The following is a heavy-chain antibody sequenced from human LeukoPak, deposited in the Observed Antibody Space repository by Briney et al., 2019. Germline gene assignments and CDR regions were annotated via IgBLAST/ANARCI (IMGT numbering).Heavy chain of an antibody. D-gene: IGHD4-11*01. Sequence: PSETLSLTCTVSGGSISSGGYYWSWIRQPPGKGLEWIGYIYHSGSTYYNPSLKSRVTISVDRSKNQFSLKLSSVTAADTAVYYCATSPEGLQTSYWGQGTLVTVSS. J-gene: IGHJ4*02. CDR1: GGSISSGGYY. CDR3: ATSPEGLQTSY. CDR2: IYHSGST. V-gene: IGHV4-30-2*01.